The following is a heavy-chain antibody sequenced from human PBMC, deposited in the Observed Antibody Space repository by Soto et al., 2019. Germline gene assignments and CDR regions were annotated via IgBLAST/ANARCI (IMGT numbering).Heavy chain of an antibody. CDR1: GFTFDDYG. CDR3: ARIDCSSTSCTIDY. D-gene: IGHD2-2*01. V-gene: IGHV3-20*01. J-gene: IGHJ4*02. CDR2: INWSGGST. Sequence: PGGSLRLSCAASGFTFDDYGMTWVRQAPGKGLEWVSGINWSGGSTGYAGSVKGRSTISRDNAKNSLYLQMNGLRAEDTAFYHCARIDCSSTSCTIDYWGQGTLVTVSS.